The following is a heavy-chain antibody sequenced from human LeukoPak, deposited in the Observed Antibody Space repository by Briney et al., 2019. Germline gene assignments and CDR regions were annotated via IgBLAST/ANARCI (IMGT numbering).Heavy chain of an antibody. J-gene: IGHJ4*02. D-gene: IGHD3-3*01. V-gene: IGHV4-34*01. CDR1: GGSFSGYY. CDR3: ASGLDLEWLFPPFDY. CDR2: INHSGST. Sequence: SETLSLTCAVYGGSFSGYYWSWIRQPPGKGLEWIGEINHSGSTNYNPSLKSRVTISVDTSKNQFSLKLSSVTAADTAVYYCASGLDLEWLFPPFDYWGQGTLVTVSS.